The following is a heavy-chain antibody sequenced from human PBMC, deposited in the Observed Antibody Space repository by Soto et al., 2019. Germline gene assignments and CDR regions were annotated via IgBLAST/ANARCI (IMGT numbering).Heavy chain of an antibody. D-gene: IGHD6-13*01. J-gene: IGHJ4*02. CDR1: GGSFSGYY. CDR3: ARVGRRDSSSWYGEVAD. Sequence: QVQLQQWGAGLLKPSETLSLTCAVYGGSFSGYYWSWIRQPPGKGLEWIGEINHSGSTNYNPSLKSRVTISVDTSKNQFSLKLSSVTAADTAVYYCARVGRRDSSSWYGEVADWGQGTLVTVSS. V-gene: IGHV4-34*01. CDR2: INHSGST.